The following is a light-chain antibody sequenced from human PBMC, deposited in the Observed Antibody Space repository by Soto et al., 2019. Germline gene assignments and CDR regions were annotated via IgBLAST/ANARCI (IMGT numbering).Light chain of an antibody. CDR1: QSISSW. V-gene: IGKV1-5*01. Sequence: DIQMTQSPSTLSASVGDRVTITCRASQSISSWVAWYQKKPGKAPKLLIYDASSLESGVPSRFSGSGSGTEFTLTISSLQPDDCATYYCQQYNSFLYTFGQGTMLEIK. CDR3: QQYNSFLYT. J-gene: IGKJ2*01. CDR2: DAS.